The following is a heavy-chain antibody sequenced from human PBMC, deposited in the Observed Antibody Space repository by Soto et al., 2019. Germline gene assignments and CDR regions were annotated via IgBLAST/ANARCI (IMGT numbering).Heavy chain of an antibody. Sequence: GGSLRLSCAASGFTFSSYGMHWVRQAPGKGLEWVAVISYDGSNKYYADSVKGRFTISRDNSKNTLYLQMNSLRAEDTAVYYCAKSQDRITMVRGVLDPWGQGTLVTVSS. CDR3: AKSQDRITMVRGVLDP. V-gene: IGHV3-30*18. CDR2: ISYDGSNK. CDR1: GFTFSSYG. D-gene: IGHD3-10*01. J-gene: IGHJ5*02.